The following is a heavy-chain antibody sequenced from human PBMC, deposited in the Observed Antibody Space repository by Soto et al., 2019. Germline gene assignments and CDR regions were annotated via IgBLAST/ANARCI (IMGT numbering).Heavy chain of an antibody. J-gene: IGHJ6*02. V-gene: IGHV1-18*01. CDR2: ISAYNGNT. CDR3: GGGYNNSFGMDV. CDR1: GYTFTSYG. Sequence: QVQLVQSGAEVKKPGASVKVSCKASGYTFTSYGISWVRQAPGQGLEWMGWISAYNGNTNYAQKLQGRVTMTTDTSTGTGYMELRRLRSDEPAVDYFGGGYNNSFGMDVLGQGTTVTVSS. D-gene: IGHD1-1*01.